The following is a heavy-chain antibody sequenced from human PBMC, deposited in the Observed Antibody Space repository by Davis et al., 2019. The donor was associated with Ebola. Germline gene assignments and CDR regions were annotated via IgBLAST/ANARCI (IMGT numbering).Heavy chain of an antibody. CDR1: GGSISSSNW. Sequence: MPSETLSLTCAVSGGSISSSNWWSWVRQPPGKGLEWIGEIYHSGSTNYNPSLKSRVTISVDTSKNQFSLKLSSVTAADTAVYYCATGGIAARTYYYYGMDVWGQGTTVTVSS. CDR3: ATGGIAARTYYYYGMDV. CDR2: IYHSGST. D-gene: IGHD6-6*01. V-gene: IGHV4-4*02. J-gene: IGHJ6*02.